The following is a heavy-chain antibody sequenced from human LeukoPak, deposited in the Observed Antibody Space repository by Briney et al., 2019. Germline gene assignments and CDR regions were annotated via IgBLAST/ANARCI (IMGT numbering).Heavy chain of an antibody. CDR2: IIPIFGTA. D-gene: IGHD1-26*01. Sequence: EASVKVSCKASGGTFSSYAISWVRQAPGQGLEWMGGIIPIFGTANYAQKFQGRVTITADESTSTAYMELSSLRSEDTAVYYCARDLGGSYYRFDYWGQGTLVTVSS. V-gene: IGHV1-69*13. CDR1: GGTFSSYA. CDR3: ARDLGGSYYRFDY. J-gene: IGHJ4*02.